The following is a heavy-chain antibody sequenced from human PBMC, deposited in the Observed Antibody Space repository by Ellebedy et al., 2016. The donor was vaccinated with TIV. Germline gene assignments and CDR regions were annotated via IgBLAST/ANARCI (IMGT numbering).Heavy chain of an antibody. CDR1: GYSFTSYW. D-gene: IGHD3-10*01. CDR3: ARFISWFDP. J-gene: IGHJ5*02. CDR2: IYLGDSDT. Sequence: GESLKISCQGSGYSFTSYWIGWVRQMPGKGLEWVGIIYLGDSDTSYSPPFKGHVTISADKSISTAYLQWSSLKASDTAMYYCARFISWFDPWGQGTLVTVSS. V-gene: IGHV5-51*01.